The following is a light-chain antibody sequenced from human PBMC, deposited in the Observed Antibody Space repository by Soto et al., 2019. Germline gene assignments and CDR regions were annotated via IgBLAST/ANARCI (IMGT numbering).Light chain of an antibody. CDR3: QQYGSSPF. CDR1: QILLHSNGYNY. Sequence: DIVMTQSPRSLPVTPGEPASISCRSSQILLHSNGYNYLDWYLQKPGQSPQLLIYLGSNRASGVPDRFSGSGSGTDFTLTISRLEPEDFAVYYCQQYGSSPFFGQGTRLEIK. CDR2: LGS. J-gene: IGKJ5*01. V-gene: IGKV2-28*01.